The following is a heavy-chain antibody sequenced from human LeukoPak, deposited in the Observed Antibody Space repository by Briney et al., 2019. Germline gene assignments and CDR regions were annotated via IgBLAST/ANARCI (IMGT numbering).Heavy chain of an antibody. CDR1: GGSISSGGYY. CDR2: IYYSGST. D-gene: IGHD5-12*01. Sequence: SQTLSLTCTVSGGSISSGGYYWSWIRQHPGKGLEWIGYIYYSGSTYYNPSLKSRVTISVDTSKNQFSLKLSSVTAADTAVYYCARESTSGYARYFDYWGQGTLATVSS. CDR3: ARESTSGYARYFDY. V-gene: IGHV4-31*03. J-gene: IGHJ4*02.